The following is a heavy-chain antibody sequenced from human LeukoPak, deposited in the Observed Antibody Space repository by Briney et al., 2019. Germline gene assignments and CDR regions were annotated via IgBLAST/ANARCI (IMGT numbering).Heavy chain of an antibody. D-gene: IGHD3-22*01. CDR3: AREYYYDSSGYHDSGYFDY. V-gene: IGHV1-46*01. CDR1: GYTFTSYY. Sequence: ASVTVSCKASGYTFTSYYMHWVRQAPGQGLEWMGIINPSGGSTNYAQKFQGRVTMTRDMSTSTVYMELSSLRSEDTAVYYCAREYYYDSSGYHDSGYFDYWGQGTLVTVSS. CDR2: INPSGGST. J-gene: IGHJ4*02.